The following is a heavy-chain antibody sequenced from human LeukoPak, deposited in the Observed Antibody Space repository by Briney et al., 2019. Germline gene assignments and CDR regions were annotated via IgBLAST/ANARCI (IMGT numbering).Heavy chain of an antibody. D-gene: IGHD6-19*01. Sequence: PGGSLRLSCAASGFTFSSYGMHWVRQAPGKGLEWVAVISYDGSNKYYADSVKGRFTISRDNSKNTLYLQMNSLRAGDTAVYYCAKGTSSGWSIDYWGQGTLVTVSS. CDR1: GFTFSSYG. CDR2: ISYDGSNK. CDR3: AKGTSSGWSIDY. V-gene: IGHV3-30*18. J-gene: IGHJ4*02.